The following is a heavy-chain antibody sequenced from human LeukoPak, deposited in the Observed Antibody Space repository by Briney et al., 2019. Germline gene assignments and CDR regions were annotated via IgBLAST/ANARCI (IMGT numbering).Heavy chain of an antibody. Sequence: ASVTVSFKASGGTFINYAISWVRQAPGQGLEWMGGIIPIFGTANYAQKFQGRVTITADKSTSTAYMELSSLRSEDTAVYYCARDYYDSSGYYIVFGYWGQGTLVTVSS. CDR2: IIPIFGTA. CDR1: GGTFINYA. CDR3: ARDYYDSSGYYIVFGY. V-gene: IGHV1-69*06. D-gene: IGHD3-22*01. J-gene: IGHJ4*02.